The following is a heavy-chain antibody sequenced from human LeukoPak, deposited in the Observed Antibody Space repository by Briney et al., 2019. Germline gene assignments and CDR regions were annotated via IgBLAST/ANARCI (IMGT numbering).Heavy chain of an antibody. Sequence: SETLSLTCAVYGGSFSDYFWGGIRQPPGRGLEWIGEINHSGRTYYNPSLKSRVTISVDTSKNQFSLHLSSVTAADTAVYYCARDVVVVPAAIHYGMDVWGQGTTVTVSS. CDR1: GGSFSDYF. D-gene: IGHD2-2*01. CDR3: ARDVVVVPAAIHYGMDV. CDR2: INHSGRT. V-gene: IGHV4-34*01. J-gene: IGHJ6*02.